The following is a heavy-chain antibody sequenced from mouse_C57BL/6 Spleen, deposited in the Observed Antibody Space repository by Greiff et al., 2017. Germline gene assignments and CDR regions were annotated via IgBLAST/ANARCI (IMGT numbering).Heavy chain of an antibody. CDR2: INPSIGGT. D-gene: IGHD3-2*02. V-gene: IGHV1-53*01. Sequence: QVQLQQPGTELVKPGASVKLSCKASGYTFTSYWMHWVKQRPGQGLEWIGNINPSIGGTNYNEKFKSKATLTVDKSSSTAYMQLSSLTSEDSAVYYCARSGWGWGRQLRLPYFDYWGQGTTLTVSS. CDR1: GYTFTSYW. J-gene: IGHJ2*01. CDR3: ARSGWGWGRQLRLPYFDY.